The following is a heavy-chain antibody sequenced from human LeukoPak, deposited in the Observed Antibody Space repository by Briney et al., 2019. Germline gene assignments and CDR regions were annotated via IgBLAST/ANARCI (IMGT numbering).Heavy chain of an antibody. CDR3: AREERRDITLDYGDYEVFYFDY. V-gene: IGHV4-38-2*02. J-gene: IGHJ4*02. CDR2: IYHSGST. CDR1: GYSISSGYY. D-gene: IGHD4-17*01. Sequence: SETLSLTCAVSGYSISSGYYWGWIRQPPGKGLEWIGSIYHSGSTYYNPSLKSRVTISVDTSKNQFSLKLSSVTAADTAVYYCAREERRDITLDYGDYEVFYFDYWGQGTLVTVSS.